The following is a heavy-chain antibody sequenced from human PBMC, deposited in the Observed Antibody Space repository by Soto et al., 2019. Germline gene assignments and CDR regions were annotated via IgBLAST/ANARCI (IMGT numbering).Heavy chain of an antibody. CDR3: ARGHSGSYYIDY. CDR2: IIPIFGTA. V-gene: IGHV1-69*13. J-gene: IGHJ4*02. CDR1: GGTFSSYA. Sequence: GASVKVSCKASGGTFSSYAISWVRQAPGQGLEWMGGIIPIFGTANYAQKFQGRVTITADESTSTAYMELSSLRSEDTAVYYCARGHSGSYYIDYWGQGTLVTVSS. D-gene: IGHD1-26*01.